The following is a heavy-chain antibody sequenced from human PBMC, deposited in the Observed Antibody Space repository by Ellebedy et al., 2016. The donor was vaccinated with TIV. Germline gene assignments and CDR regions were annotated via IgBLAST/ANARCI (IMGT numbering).Heavy chain of an antibody. CDR1: GFTFSNYA. D-gene: IGHD2-15*01. CDR2: ITSSGDST. J-gene: IGHJ4*02. CDR3: AKWTLIVVVVGATIDY. Sequence: PGGSLRLSCAASGFTFSNYAMNWVRQAPGKGLEWVSGITSSGDSTYYADSLKGRFTISRDNSKNTLYLQMNSLRDEDTAVYYCAKWTLIVVVVGATIDYWGQGTLVSVSS. V-gene: IGHV3-23*01.